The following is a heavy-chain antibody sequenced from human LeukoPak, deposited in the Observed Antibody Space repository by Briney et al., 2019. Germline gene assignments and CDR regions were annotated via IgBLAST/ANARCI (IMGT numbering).Heavy chain of an antibody. Sequence: GGSLRLSCAASGFTFSSYAMSWVRQAPGKGLEWVSAISGSGGSTHYADSVKGRFTISRDNSKNTLYLQMNSLRAEDTAVYYCAKDPGKGMIVVVITPFDYWGQGTLVTVSS. D-gene: IGHD3-22*01. V-gene: IGHV3-23*01. J-gene: IGHJ4*02. CDR1: GFTFSSYA. CDR2: ISGSGGST. CDR3: AKDPGKGMIVVVITPFDY.